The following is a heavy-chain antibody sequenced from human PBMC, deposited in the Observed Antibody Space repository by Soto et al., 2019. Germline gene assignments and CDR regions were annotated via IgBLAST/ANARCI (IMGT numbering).Heavy chain of an antibody. CDR2: ISYDGSNK. Sequence: QVQLVESGGGVVQPGRSLRLSCAASGFTFSSYAMHWVRQAPGKGLEWVAVISYDGSNKYYADSVKGRFTISRDNSKNTLYLQMNSRRAEDTAVYYCARDPQMSGYSSGWYVYWGQGTLVTVSS. V-gene: IGHV3-30-3*01. CDR1: GFTFSSYA. J-gene: IGHJ4*02. D-gene: IGHD6-19*01. CDR3: ARDPQMSGYSSGWYVY.